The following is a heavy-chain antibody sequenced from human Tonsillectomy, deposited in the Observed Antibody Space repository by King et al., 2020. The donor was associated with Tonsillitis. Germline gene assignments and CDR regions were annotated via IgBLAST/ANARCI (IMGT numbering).Heavy chain of an antibody. V-gene: IGHV3-30*04. CDR3: ARELPPYGLLWFGEPYYYYGMDV. CDR1: GFTFSSYA. J-gene: IGHJ6*02. CDR2: ISYDGSNK. D-gene: IGHD3-10*01. Sequence: VQLVESGGGVVQPGRSLRLSCAASGFTFSSYAMHWVRQTPGKGLEWVAVISYDGSNKYYADSVKGRFTISRDNSKNTLYLQMNSLRAEDTAVYYCARELPPYGLLWFGEPYYYYGMDVWGQGTTVTVSS.